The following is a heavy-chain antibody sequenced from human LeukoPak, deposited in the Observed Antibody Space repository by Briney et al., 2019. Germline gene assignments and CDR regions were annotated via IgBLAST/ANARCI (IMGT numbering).Heavy chain of an antibody. J-gene: IGHJ4*02. CDR3: ARERQWLVFDY. CDR2: INSDGSTT. Sequence: PGGSLRLSCAASGFTFSSYWMHWVRQAPGKGLVWVSRINSDGSTTSCADSVKGRFTISRDNAKNTLYLQMNSLRAEDTAVYYCARERQWLVFDYWGQGSLVTVSS. D-gene: IGHD6-19*01. V-gene: IGHV3-74*01. CDR1: GFTFSSYW.